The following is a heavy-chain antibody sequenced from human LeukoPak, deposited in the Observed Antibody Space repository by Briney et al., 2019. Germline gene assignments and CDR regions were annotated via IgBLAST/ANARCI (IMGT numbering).Heavy chain of an antibody. CDR2: IIPIFGTA. CDR3: ARGVDIGAGIFDY. J-gene: IGHJ4*02. Sequence: SVKVSCKASGGTFSSYAISWVRQAPGQGLEWMGGIIPIFGTANYAQKFQGRVTITADESTSTAYMELSSLGSEDTAVYYCARGVDIGAGIFDYWGQGTLVTVSS. CDR1: GGTFSSYA. V-gene: IGHV1-69*01. D-gene: IGHD5-12*01.